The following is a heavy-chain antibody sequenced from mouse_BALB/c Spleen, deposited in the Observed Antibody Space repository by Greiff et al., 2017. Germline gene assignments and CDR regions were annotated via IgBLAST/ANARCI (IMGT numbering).Heavy chain of an antibody. CDR2: ISDGGSYT. Sequence: EVMLVESGGGLVKPGGSLKLSCAASGFTFSDYYMYWVRQTPEKRLEWVATISDGGSYTYYPDSVKGRFTISRDNAKNNLYLQMSSLKSEDTAMYYCARSKGYNYFDYWGQGTTLTVSS. CDR1: GFTFSDYY. V-gene: IGHV5-4*02. J-gene: IGHJ2*01. D-gene: IGHD2-2*01. CDR3: ARSKGYNYFDY.